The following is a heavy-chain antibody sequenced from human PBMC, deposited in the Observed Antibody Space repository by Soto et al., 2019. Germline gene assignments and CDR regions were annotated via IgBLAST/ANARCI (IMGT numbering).Heavy chain of an antibody. V-gene: IGHV3-9*01. Sequence: GGSLRLSCAASGFPFDDYAMHWVRQAPGKGLEWVSGISWNSGSIGYVDSVKGRFTISRDNAKNSLYLQMNSLRPEDKALYYCTKDISTMVRGDPDYYFDLWGRGTLVTVSS. CDR1: GFPFDDYA. CDR2: ISWNSGSI. CDR3: TKDISTMVRGDPDYYFDL. D-gene: IGHD3-10*01. J-gene: IGHJ4*02.